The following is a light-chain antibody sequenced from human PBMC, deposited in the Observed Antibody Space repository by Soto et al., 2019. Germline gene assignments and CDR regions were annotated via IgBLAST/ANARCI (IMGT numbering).Light chain of an antibody. Sequence: QSALTQPPSASGSPGQSVTISCTGTSSDIGTYDFVSWYQQHPGKAPRLIIYAVTKRASGVPGRFSGSKSGNTASLTVSGLQAEDEADYYCSSYAGSNVPFGGGTKLTVL. CDR1: SSDIGTYDF. CDR3: SSYAGSNVP. J-gene: IGLJ2*01. CDR2: AVT. V-gene: IGLV2-8*01.